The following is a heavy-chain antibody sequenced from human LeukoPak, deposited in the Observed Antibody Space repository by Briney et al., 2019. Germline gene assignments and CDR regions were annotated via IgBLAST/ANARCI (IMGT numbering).Heavy chain of an antibody. CDR1: GYTFTSYA. CDR2: INAGNGNT. V-gene: IGHV1-3*01. J-gene: IGHJ6*04. Sequence: ASVKVSCKAPGYTFTSYAMHWVRQAPGQRLEWMGWINAGNGNTKYSQKFQGRVTITRDTSASTAYMELSSLRSEDTAVYYCARDVAYYGMDVWGKGTTVTVSS. CDR3: ARDVAYYGMDV.